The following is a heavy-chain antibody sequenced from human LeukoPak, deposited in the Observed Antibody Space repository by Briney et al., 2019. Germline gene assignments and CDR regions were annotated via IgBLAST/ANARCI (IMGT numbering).Heavy chain of an antibody. J-gene: IGHJ5*02. D-gene: IGHD5-12*01. Sequence: SETLSLTCTVSGGSISNNNYYWGWIRQPPGKGLEWIGSIYYSGSTYYNPSLKSRVTISVDTSKNQFSLKLSSVTAADTAVYYCARHRVTERGYDLSWFAPWGRGTLVSVSS. V-gene: IGHV4-39*01. CDR1: GGSISNNNYY. CDR3: ARHRVTERGYDLSWFAP. CDR2: IYYSGST.